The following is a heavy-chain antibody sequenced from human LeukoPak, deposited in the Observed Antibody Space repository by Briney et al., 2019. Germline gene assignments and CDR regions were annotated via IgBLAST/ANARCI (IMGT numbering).Heavy chain of an antibody. CDR1: GFTFSSYA. D-gene: IGHD6-13*01. CDR3: AKSASSSWPTYYYYMDV. CDR2: ISGSGGST. Sequence: GGSLRLSCAASGFTFSSYAMSWVRQAPGKGLEWVSAISGSGGSTYYADSVKGRFTISRDNSKNTLYLQMNSLRAEDTAVYYCAKSASSSWPTYYYYMDVWGKGTTVTVSS. J-gene: IGHJ6*03. V-gene: IGHV3-23*01.